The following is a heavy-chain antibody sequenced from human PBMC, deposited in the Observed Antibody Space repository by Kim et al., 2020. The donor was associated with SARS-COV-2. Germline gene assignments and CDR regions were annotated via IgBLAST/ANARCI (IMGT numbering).Heavy chain of an antibody. D-gene: IGHD3-9*01. J-gene: IGHJ3*02. CDR3: ARDGRLRYFDWLRAYDAFDI. V-gene: IGHV3-7*01. CDR1: GFTFSSYW. Sequence: GGSLRLSCAASGFTFSSYWMSWVRQAPGKGLEWVANIKQDGSEKYYVDSVKGRFTISRDNAKNSLYLQMNSLRAEDTAVYYCARDGRLRYFDWLRAYDAFDIWGQGTMVTVSS. CDR2: IKQDGSEK.